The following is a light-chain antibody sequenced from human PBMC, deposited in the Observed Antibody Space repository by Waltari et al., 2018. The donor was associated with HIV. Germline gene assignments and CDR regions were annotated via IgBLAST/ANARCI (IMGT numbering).Light chain of an antibody. CDR3: QSWDSSYVV. CDR2: QNI. V-gene: IGLV3-1*01. CDR1: RMDYTS. J-gene: IGLJ3*02. Sequence: SYELPQPPPVSVSPGQTASITCSGERMDYTSLSWYQQKPGQSPVLVIDQNIGRPSGIPERFSGSKSGNTATLTISGTQAMDEADFYCQSWDSSYVVFGGGTKLIVL.